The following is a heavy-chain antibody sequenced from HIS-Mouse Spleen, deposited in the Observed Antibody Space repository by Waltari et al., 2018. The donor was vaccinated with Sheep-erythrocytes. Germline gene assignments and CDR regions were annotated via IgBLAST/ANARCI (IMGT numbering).Heavy chain of an antibody. CDR3: AKDISRNIVGVPAAVGDY. CDR2: MSLNSGSI. D-gene: IGHD2-2*01. J-gene: IGHJ4*02. Sequence: EVQLVESGGGWVQPGRSLRLSCEASGFTFDDYAMHWVRQAPGKGLEWVSVMSLNSGSISYAHSVKGRFTISSDNAKNSLYLQMNSLRAEDTALYYCAKDISRNIVGVPAAVGDYWGQGTLVTVSS. CDR1: GFTFDDYA. V-gene: IGHV3-9*01.